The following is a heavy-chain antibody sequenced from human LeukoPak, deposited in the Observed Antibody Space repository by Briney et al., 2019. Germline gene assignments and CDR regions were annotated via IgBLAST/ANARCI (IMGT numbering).Heavy chain of an antibody. D-gene: IGHD6-13*01. CDR3: ARDLFAAAGTLDY. V-gene: IGHV3-53*01. Sequence: PGGSLRLSCAASGFTVSSNYMSWVRQAPGKGLEWVSVIYSGCSTYYADSVKGRFTISRDNSKNTLYLQMNSLRAEDTAVYYCARDLFAAAGTLDYWGQGTLVTVSS. CDR2: IYSGCST. CDR1: GFTVSSNY. J-gene: IGHJ4*02.